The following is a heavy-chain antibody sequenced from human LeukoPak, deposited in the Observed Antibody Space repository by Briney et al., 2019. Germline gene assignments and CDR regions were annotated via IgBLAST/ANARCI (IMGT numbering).Heavy chain of an antibody. D-gene: IGHD3-10*01. J-gene: IGHJ4*02. CDR1: GYTFTSYY. CDR3: ASCRRYYYGSGSHPLSD. V-gene: IGHV1-46*01. Sequence: ASVKVSCKASGYTFTSYYMHWVRQAPGQGLEWMGIINPSGGSTSYAQKFQGRVTMTRDTSTSTVYMELSSLRSEDTAVYYCASCRRYYYGSGSHPLSDWGQGTLVTVSS. CDR2: INPSGGST.